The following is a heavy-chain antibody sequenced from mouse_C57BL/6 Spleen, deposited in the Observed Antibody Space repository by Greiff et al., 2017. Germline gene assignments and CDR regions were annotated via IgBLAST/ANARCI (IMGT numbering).Heavy chain of an antibody. V-gene: IGHV2-5*01. CDR3: AKIVDVGDMDY. CDR1: GFSLTSYG. J-gene: IGHJ4*01. Sequence: VQLQQSGPGLVQPSQSLSITCTVSGFSLTSYGVHWVRQSPGKGLEWLGVIWRGGSTDYNAAFMSKLSITKDNSKCQVFFKMNSLQADDTDIDYCAKIVDVGDMDYWGQGTSVTVSS. CDR2: IWRGGST. D-gene: IGHD3-3*01.